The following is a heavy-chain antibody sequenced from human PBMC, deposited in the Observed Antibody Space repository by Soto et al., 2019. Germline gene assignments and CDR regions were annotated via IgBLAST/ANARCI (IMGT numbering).Heavy chain of an antibody. V-gene: IGHV3-23*03. CDR1: GFTFSDYT. CDR3: ARRPRGYFGY. CDR2: ILSDHNT. J-gene: IGHJ4*02. Sequence: EVQLLESGGGLVQPGGSLTLSCAASGFTFSDYTMSWVRQAPGKVLECVSVILSDHNTYYADSVRGRFTISRDNSKNTLYLEMNTLRAGDPAVNYCARRPRGYFGYWGQGTLSPSPQ. D-gene: IGHD7-27*01.